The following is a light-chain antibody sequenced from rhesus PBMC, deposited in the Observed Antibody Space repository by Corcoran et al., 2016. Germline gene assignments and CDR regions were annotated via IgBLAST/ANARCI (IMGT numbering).Light chain of an antibody. Sequence: DIQMTQSPSSLSSSVGDRVTITCRASENVNNYLNWYQQKPGKALKLLIYKASTLQIGVPSRSSGSGSGTDYTLTISSLQPEDVATYYCQHGYGAPLTFGKGTKVEIK. CDR3: QHGYGAPLT. CDR1: ENVNNY. V-gene: IGKV1-74*01. CDR2: KAS. J-gene: IGKJ1*01.